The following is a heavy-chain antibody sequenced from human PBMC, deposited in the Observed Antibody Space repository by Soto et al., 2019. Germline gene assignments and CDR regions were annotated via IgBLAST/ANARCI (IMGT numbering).Heavy chain of an antibody. Sequence: QITLKESGPTLVKPTQTLTLTCTFSGFSLSTSGVGVGWIRQPPGKALEWLALIYWDDDKRYSPSLKARLTITQDTSKDQVVLTMTNMDPVDTATYYCARLRMIMAPADIDSWGQGTLVTVAS. CDR3: ARLRMIMAPADIDS. CDR1: GFSLSTSGVG. D-gene: IGHD2-2*01. J-gene: IGHJ4*02. CDR2: IYWDDDK. V-gene: IGHV2-5*02.